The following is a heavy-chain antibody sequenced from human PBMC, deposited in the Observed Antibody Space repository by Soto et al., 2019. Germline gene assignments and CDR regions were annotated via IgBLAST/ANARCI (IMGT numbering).Heavy chain of an antibody. CDR1: GFTFSSHV. J-gene: IGHJ4*02. V-gene: IGHV3-23*01. Sequence: EVQLWESGGGLVQPGGSLRLSCAVSGFTFSSHVMSWVRQAPGKGLEWVSAISGTGGTYYADSVKGRFTISRDNSKNALYVQMNNLRDEDTAVYYCAKDRRGAYCSCGICYSPGYWGQGTLVIVSS. D-gene: IGHD2-15*01. CDR3: AKDRRGAYCSCGICYSPGY. CDR2: ISGTGGT.